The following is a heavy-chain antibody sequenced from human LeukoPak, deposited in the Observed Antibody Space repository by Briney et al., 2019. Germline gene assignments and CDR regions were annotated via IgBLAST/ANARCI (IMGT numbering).Heavy chain of an antibody. J-gene: IGHJ4*02. CDR1: GFTFSSYW. Sequence: PGGSLRLSCAASGFTFSSYWRHWVRHAPGKGLVWVSRINTDGSSTSYADSVKGRFTISRDNAKNTLYLQMNSLRAEDTAVYYCARVSSSSWWALDYWGQGTLVTVSS. CDR2: INTDGSST. D-gene: IGHD6-13*01. CDR3: ARVSSSSWWALDY. V-gene: IGHV3-74*01.